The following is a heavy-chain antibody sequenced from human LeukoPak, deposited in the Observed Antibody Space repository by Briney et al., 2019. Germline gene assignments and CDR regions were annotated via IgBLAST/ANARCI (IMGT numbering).Heavy chain of an antibody. J-gene: IGHJ3*02. CDR3: ARYGFSTVWQGGWHAFDI. Sequence: ASVKVSCKASGYTFTSYYMHWVRQAPGQGLEWMGIINPTTGDTTYAQKFQGRLTMSRDMSTSTVYMELSSLTSEDTAVFYCARYGFSTVWQGGWHAFDIWGQGTVVTVSS. CDR2: INPTTGDT. V-gene: IGHV1-46*01. CDR1: GYTFTSYY. D-gene: IGHD6-13*01.